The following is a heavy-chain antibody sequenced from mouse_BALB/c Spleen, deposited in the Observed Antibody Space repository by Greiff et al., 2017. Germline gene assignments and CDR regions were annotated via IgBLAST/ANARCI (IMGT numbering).Heavy chain of an antibody. CDR3: ARRGTTAYLDY. D-gene: IGHD1-2*01. V-gene: IGHV5-9-3*01. CDR1: GFTFSSYA. J-gene: IGHJ2*01. CDR2: ISSGGSYT. Sequence: EVKVVESGGGLVKPGGSLKLSCAASGFTFSSYAMSWVRQTPEKRLEWVATISSGGSYTYYPDSVKGRFTISRDNAKNTLYLQMSSLRSEDTAMYYCARRGTTAYLDYWGQGTTLTVSS.